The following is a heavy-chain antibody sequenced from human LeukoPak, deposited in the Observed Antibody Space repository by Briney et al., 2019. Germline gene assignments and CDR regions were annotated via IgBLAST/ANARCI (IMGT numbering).Heavy chain of an antibody. Sequence: ASVKVSCKASGYTFTSYGIGWVRQAPGQGLEWMGWISAYNGNTNYAQKLQGRVTMTTDTSTSTAYMELRSLRSDDTAVYYCARDGYSSGWYGIDYWGQGTLVTVSS. CDR1: GYTFTSYG. CDR2: ISAYNGNT. CDR3: ARDGYSSGWYGIDY. V-gene: IGHV1-18*04. D-gene: IGHD6-19*01. J-gene: IGHJ4*02.